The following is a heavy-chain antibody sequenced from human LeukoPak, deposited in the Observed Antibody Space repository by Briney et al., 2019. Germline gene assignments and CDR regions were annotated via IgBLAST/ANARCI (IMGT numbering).Heavy chain of an antibody. V-gene: IGHV1-2*02. CDR3: ARGGVGKKTGTTSDRRAQYYYYMDV. J-gene: IGHJ6*03. Sequence: ASVKVSCKASGYTFTGYFMHWVRQAPGRGLEWMGWINPNTGGTNYAQKFQGRVTMTRDTSISTAYMELSRLRSDDTAVYYCARGGVGKKTGTTSDRRAQYYYYMDVWGKGTTVTVSS. CDR2: INPNTGGT. CDR1: GYTFTGYF. D-gene: IGHD1-7*01.